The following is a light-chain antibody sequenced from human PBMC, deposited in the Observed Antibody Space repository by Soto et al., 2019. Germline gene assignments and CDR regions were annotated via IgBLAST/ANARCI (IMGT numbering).Light chain of an antibody. CDR2: NAS. CDR1: QTIGNW. CDR3: QQCNLYWT. Sequence: DIQMTQSPSTLPASVGDRVTITCRASQTIGNWLAWYQQKPGKVPKLQIYNASTLESGAPSRCRGSESRTEFTLPISSLQPDDLATYYCQQCNLYWTLVQGTKVEIK. J-gene: IGKJ1*01. V-gene: IGKV1-5*03.